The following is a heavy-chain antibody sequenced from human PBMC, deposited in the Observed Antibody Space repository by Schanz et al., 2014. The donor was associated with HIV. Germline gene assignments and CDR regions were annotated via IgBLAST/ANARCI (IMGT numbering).Heavy chain of an antibody. D-gene: IGHD3-10*01. CDR3: SRVGGWGAFDF. Sequence: EVQLVESGGGLIQPGGSRRLSCAASGFAVSGNYMSWVRQAPGKGLEWVSTLYNGGDTYYADSVKGRFTISRDNSKNTLYLQMSSLRAEDTDVYYCSRVGGWGAFDFWGQGTMLTVSS. CDR1: GFAVSGNY. V-gene: IGHV3-53*01. CDR2: LYNGGDT. J-gene: IGHJ3*01.